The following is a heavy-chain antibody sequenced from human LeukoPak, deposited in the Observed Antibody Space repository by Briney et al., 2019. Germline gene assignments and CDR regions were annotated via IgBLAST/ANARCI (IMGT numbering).Heavy chain of an antibody. CDR3: ARGRAYYDILTGPEGDAFDI. CDR2: IEQDGSEK. Sequence: GGSLRLSCAASGFSFRTYSMNWVRQAPGKGLEWVANIEQDGSEKYYVDSVKGRFTISRDNAKNSLYLQMNSLRAEDTAVYYCARGRAYYDILTGPEGDAFDIWGQGTMVTVSS. V-gene: IGHV3-7*01. J-gene: IGHJ3*02. D-gene: IGHD3-9*01. CDR1: GFSFRTYS.